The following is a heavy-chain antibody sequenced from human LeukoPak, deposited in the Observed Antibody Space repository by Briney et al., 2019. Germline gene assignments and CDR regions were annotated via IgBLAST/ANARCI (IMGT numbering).Heavy chain of an antibody. Sequence: PGGSLRLSCAASGFTFSSYGMSWVRQAPGKGLEWVSAISGSGGSTYYADSVKGRFTISRDNSKNTLYLQMNSLRAEDTAVYYCAKDQMNWGSSWYNYWGQGTLVTVSS. J-gene: IGHJ4*02. CDR3: AKDQMNWGSSWYNY. CDR1: GFTFSSYG. V-gene: IGHV3-23*01. D-gene: IGHD6-13*01. CDR2: ISGSGGST.